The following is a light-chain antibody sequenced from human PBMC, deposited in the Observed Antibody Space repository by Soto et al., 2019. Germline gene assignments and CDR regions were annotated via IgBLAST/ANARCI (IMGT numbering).Light chain of an antibody. V-gene: IGKV3-20*01. CDR1: QSLNNNN. J-gene: IGKJ1*01. Sequence: IVLTQSPGTLSLSPGERATLSCRASQSLNNNNLAWYQQKPGQAPRLLIRGVSSRATGIPDRFSGSGSGTDFTLTITRVEPEDFALYYCHHYLNPVWTFGQGTKVEL. CDR3: HHYLNPVWT. CDR2: GVS.